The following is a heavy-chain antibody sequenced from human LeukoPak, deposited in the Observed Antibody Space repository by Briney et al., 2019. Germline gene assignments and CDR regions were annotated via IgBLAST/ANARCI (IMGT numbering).Heavy chain of an antibody. CDR1: GDRVSSNSAA. V-gene: IGHV6-1*01. Sequence: SQTLSLTCAISGDRVSSNSAAWNWIRQSPSRGLEWLGRTYYRSKWYNDYAVSVKSRITINPDTSKNQFSLQLNSVTPEDTAVYYCASAVAGTSHYYYYGMDVWGQGTTVTVSS. CDR2: TYYRSKWYN. D-gene: IGHD1-7*01. J-gene: IGHJ6*02. CDR3: ASAVAGTSHYYYYGMDV.